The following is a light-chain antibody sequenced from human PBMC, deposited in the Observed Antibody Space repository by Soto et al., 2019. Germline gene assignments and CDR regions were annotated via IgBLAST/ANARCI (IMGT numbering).Light chain of an antibody. J-gene: IGKJ5*01. Sequence: EIGLKQSPGTLSLSPGERATLSCRASQSVSSSYLAWYQQKPGQAPSLLIYGASTRATGVPDRFSGTGSGTEFTLTISSLKSEDYAVYYCQQYKSWPPIPFGQGTRLEIK. CDR2: GAS. V-gene: IGKV3-15*01. CDR1: QSVSSSY. CDR3: QQYKSWPPIP.